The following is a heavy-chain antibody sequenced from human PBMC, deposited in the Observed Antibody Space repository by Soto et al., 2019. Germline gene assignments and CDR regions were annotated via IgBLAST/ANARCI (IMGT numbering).Heavy chain of an antibody. J-gene: IGHJ6*02. CDR2: ISWDGGST. V-gene: IGHV3-43D*04. CDR1: GFTFDDYA. CDR3: AKGKGRHYYYGMDV. Sequence: PGGSLRLSCAASGFTFDDYAIHWVRQAPGKGLEWVSLISWDGGSTYYADSVKGRFTISRDNSKNSLYLQMNSLRAEDTALYYCAKGKGRHYYYGMDVWGQGTTVTVSS. D-gene: IGHD2-15*01.